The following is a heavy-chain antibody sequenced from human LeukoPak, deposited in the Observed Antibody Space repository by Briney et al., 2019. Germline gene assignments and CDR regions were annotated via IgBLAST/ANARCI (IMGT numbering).Heavy chain of an antibody. CDR1: GGSFSGYY. V-gene: IGHV4-4*07. J-gene: IGHJ3*02. CDR3: ARGVRKPPMVRGVIITNTVFDI. Sequence: SETLSLTCGVSGGSFSGYYWSWIRQPAGKGLEWIGRIYTSGSTNYNPSLKSRVTMSVDTSKNQFSLKLSSVTAADTAVYYCARGVRKPPMVRGVIITNTVFDIWGQGTMVTVSS. CDR2: IYTSGST. D-gene: IGHD3-10*01.